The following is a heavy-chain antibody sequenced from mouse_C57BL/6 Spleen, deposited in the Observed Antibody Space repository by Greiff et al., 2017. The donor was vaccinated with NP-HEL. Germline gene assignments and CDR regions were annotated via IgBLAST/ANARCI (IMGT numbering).Heavy chain of an antibody. J-gene: IGHJ4*01. CDR3: APYAMDY. Sequence: EVMLVESGGGLVKPGGSLKLSCAASGFTFSDYGMHWVRQAPEKGLEWVAYLSSGSSTIYYADTVKGRFTISRDNAKNTLFLQMTSLRSEDTAMYYCAPYAMDYWGQGTSVTVSS. CDR2: LSSGSSTI. V-gene: IGHV5-17*01. CDR1: GFTFSDYG.